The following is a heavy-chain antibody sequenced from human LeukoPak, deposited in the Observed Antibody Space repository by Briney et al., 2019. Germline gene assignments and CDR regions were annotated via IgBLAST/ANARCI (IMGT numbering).Heavy chain of an antibody. V-gene: IGHV1-69*13. CDR2: IMPLFDTA. J-gene: IGHJ4*02. CDR1: GGTFSSYA. D-gene: IGHD3-22*01. CDR3: ARSLGIFYYDSSGYGY. Sequence: SVKVSCKTSGGTFSSYAIHWVRQAPGQGLQWMGRIMPLFDTAVYAQQFQDRVTITADESTSTAYMELSSLRSEDTAVYYCARSLGIFYYDSSGYGYWGQGTLVTVSS.